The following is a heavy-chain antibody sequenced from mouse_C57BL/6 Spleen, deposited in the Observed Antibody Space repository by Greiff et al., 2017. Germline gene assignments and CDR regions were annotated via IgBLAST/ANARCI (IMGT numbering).Heavy chain of an antibody. J-gene: IGHJ4*01. V-gene: IGHV1-82*01. CDR3: ARYGDY. Sequence: QVQLQQSGPELVKPGASVKISCKASGYAFSSSWMNWVKQRPGKGLEWIGRIYPGDGDTNYNGKFKGKDTLTADKSSSTAYMQLSSLTSEDSAVYFCARYGDYWGQGTSVTVSS. D-gene: IGHD1-1*01. CDR1: GYAFSSSW. CDR2: IYPGDGDT.